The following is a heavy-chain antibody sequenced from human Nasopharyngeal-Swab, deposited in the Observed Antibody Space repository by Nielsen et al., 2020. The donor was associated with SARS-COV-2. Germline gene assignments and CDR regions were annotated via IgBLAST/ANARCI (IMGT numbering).Heavy chain of an antibody. CDR2: IWYDGSNK. J-gene: IGHJ4*02. CDR1: GFTFSNYG. Sequence: GGSLRLSCAASGFTFSNYGMHWVRQAPGKGLEWLAVIWYDGSNKYYADSVKGRFTIPRDNSKNTVYLQMNSLRTEDTAVYYCAAAPSGDYGGYWGQGTLVTVSS. D-gene: IGHD4-23*01. V-gene: IGHV3-33*01. CDR3: AAAPSGDYGGY.